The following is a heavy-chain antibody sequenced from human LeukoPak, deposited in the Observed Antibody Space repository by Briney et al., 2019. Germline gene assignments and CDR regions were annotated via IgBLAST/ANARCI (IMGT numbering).Heavy chain of an antibody. Sequence: PGRSLRLSCAASRFTFSNYGMHWVRQAPGKGLEWVAVIWYDGSNKYYADSVKGRFTISRDNSKNTLYLQMGSLRAEDMAVYYCARDLRDCSSTSCYCYFDYWGQGTLVTVSS. CDR2: IWYDGSNK. CDR3: ARDLRDCSSTSCYCYFDY. J-gene: IGHJ4*02. V-gene: IGHV3-33*01. CDR1: RFTFSNYG. D-gene: IGHD2-2*01.